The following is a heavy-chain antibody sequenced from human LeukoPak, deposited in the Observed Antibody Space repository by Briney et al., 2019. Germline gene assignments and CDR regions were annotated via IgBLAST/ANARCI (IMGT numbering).Heavy chain of an antibody. CDR1: GGSISSSSYY. Sequence: SETLSLTCTVSGGSISSSSYYWGWIRQPPGKGLEWIGYIYYSGSTYYNPSLKSRVTISVDTSKNQFSLKLSSVTAADTAVYYCASQYYYDSSGYYAVDYWGQGTLVTVSS. CDR2: IYYSGST. V-gene: IGHV4-30-4*08. CDR3: ASQYYYDSSGYYAVDY. D-gene: IGHD3-22*01. J-gene: IGHJ4*02.